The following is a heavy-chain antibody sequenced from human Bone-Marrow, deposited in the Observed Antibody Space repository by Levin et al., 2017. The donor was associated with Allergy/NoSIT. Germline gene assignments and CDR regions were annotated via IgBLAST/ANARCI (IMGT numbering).Heavy chain of an antibody. J-gene: IGHJ4*02. Sequence: GGSLRLSCAASGFTFSSYAMHWVRQAPGKGLEWVAVISYDGSNKYYADSVKGRFTISRDNSKNTLYLQMNSLRAEDTAVYYCAREGPDCSGGSCALDYWGQGTLVTVSS. V-gene: IGHV3-30-3*01. D-gene: IGHD2-15*01. CDR1: GFTFSSYA. CDR3: AREGPDCSGGSCALDY. CDR2: ISYDGSNK.